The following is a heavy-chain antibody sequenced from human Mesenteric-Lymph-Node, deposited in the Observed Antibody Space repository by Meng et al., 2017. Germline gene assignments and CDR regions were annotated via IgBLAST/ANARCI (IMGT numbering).Heavy chain of an antibody. CDR2: INPSGGST. Sequence: ASVKVSCKASGYTFTSYYMHWVRQAPGQGLEWMGIINPSGGSTSYAQKFQGRVTMTRDTSTSTVYMELSSLRSEDTAVYYCARGGIVNYYYYGMDVWGQGTLVTVSS. J-gene: IGHJ6*02. D-gene: IGHD1-26*01. CDR3: ARGGIVNYYYYGMDV. CDR1: GYTFTSYY. V-gene: IGHV1-46*01.